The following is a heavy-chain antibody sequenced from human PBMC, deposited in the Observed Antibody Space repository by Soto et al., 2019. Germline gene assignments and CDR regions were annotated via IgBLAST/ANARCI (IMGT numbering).Heavy chain of an antibody. V-gene: IGHV3-48*02. CDR1: GFTFRSYS. CDR3: ARLPTGYGDYEAYGMDV. Sequence: GGALRLSRAASGFTFRSYSMNWVRQAPRKGLEWVSYISSSSSTIYYADSVKGRFTISRDNAKNSLYLQMNSLRDEDTAVYYCARLPTGYGDYEAYGMDVWGQGTTVTVSS. J-gene: IGHJ6*02. CDR2: ISSSSSTI. D-gene: IGHD4-17*01.